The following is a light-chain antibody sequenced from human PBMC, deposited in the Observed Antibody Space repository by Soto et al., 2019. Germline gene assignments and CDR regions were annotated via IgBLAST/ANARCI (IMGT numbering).Light chain of an antibody. J-gene: IGLJ2*01. Sequence: QSVLTQPASVSGSPGQSITISCTGSSGDIGDYKYVSWYKQHPGKAPKLMIYDVSNRPSGVSNRFSSSKSSNTASLTISGLQAEDEADYYYSSYTSTNFVIFGGGTKLTVL. CDR2: DVS. CDR3: SSYTSTNFVI. CDR1: SGDIGDYKY. V-gene: IGLV2-14*01.